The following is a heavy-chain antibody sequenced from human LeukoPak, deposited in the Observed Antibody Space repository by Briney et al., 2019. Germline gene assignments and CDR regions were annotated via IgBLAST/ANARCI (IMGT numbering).Heavy chain of an antibody. CDR3: ARAGHYYSSYMDV. CDR2: INHSGST. J-gene: IGHJ6*03. CDR1: GGSFSGYY. V-gene: IGHV4-34*01. D-gene: IGHD3-10*01. Sequence: PSETLSLTCAVYGGSFSGYYWSWIRQPPGKGLEWIGEINHSGSTNYNPSLKSRVTISVDTSKNQFSLKLSSVTAADTAVYYCARAGHYYSSYMDVWGKGTTVTVSS.